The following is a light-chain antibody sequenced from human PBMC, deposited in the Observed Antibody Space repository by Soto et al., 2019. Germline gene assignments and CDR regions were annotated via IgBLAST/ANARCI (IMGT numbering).Light chain of an antibody. Sequence: DIQMTQSPSTLSASVGDRVTITCRASQSTSSWLAWYQQKPGEAPKLLIYKASSLESGVPSRFSGSGSGTEFALTISSLQPDDFATYYCQQYNSLWTFGQGTKVDIK. V-gene: IGKV1-5*03. CDR1: QSTSSW. CDR2: KAS. J-gene: IGKJ1*01. CDR3: QQYNSLWT.